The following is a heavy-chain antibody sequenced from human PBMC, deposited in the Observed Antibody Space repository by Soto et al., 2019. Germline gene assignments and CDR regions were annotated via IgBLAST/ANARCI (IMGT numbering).Heavy chain of an antibody. V-gene: IGHV3-11*01. CDR2: ISDSGTSI. CDR3: ARDTAFVASGIFDP. D-gene: IGHD2-15*01. J-gene: IGHJ5*02. Sequence: GGSLRLCCVASGFTFSDYYMTWIRQAPGKGLEWVSHISDSGTSIYYADSVKGRFTISRDNANKSLYLHMNSLRVEDTAVYYCARDTAFVASGIFDPWGQGTLVTVSS. CDR1: GFTFSDYY.